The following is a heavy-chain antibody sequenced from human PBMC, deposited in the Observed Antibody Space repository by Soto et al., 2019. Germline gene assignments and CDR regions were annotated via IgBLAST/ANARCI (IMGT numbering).Heavy chain of an antibody. Sequence: QVQLQESGPGLVKASQTLSLTCNVSGGSISSGGYYWTWIRQHPGKGLEWIGNIHHSGSTFYNPSLKSRVSISVDTSKNQFSLKLSSVTAADTAVYFCVRGVLSWGQGTLVTGS. V-gene: IGHV4-31*03. J-gene: IGHJ1*01. CDR1: GGSISSGGYY. CDR2: IHHSGST. CDR3: VRGVLS. D-gene: IGHD3-10*01.